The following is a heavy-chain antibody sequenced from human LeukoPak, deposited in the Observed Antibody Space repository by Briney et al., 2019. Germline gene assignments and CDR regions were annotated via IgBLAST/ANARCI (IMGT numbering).Heavy chain of an antibody. CDR3: AREEYSSDWYGHDS. J-gene: IGHJ4*02. D-gene: IGHD6-13*01. Sequence: SETLSLTCAVYGGSFSGYYWSWIRQPPGKGLEWIGEINHSGSTNYNPSLKSRVTISVDTSKNQFSLKLTSVTAADTAFYYCAREEYSSDWYGHDSWGQGTLVTVSS. CDR2: INHSGST. V-gene: IGHV4-34*01. CDR1: GGSFSGYY.